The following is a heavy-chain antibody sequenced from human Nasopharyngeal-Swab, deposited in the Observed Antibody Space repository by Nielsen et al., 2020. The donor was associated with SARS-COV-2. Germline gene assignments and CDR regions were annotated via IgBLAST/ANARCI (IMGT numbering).Heavy chain of an antibody. CDR3: ARERDGMDV. Sequence: GSTLRLSFPAPDFTFTSYEMNWVRQAPGKGLEWVSSFSRSGSTIYYADSVKGRFTISRENPKNSLYLQMNSLRAEDTAVYYWARERDGMDVWGQGTTVTVSS. J-gene: IGHJ6*02. V-gene: IGHV3-48*03. CDR1: DFTFTSYE. CDR2: FSRSGSTI.